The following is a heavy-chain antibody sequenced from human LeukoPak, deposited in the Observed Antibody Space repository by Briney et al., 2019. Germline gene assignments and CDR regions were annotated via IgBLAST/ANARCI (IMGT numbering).Heavy chain of an antibody. CDR3: AKVPDRYYDFWSGYSS. CDR1: GFTFRSYA. J-gene: IGHJ5*02. CDR2: ITGSGGAT. V-gene: IGHV3-23*01. D-gene: IGHD3-3*01. Sequence: PGGSLRLSCAASGFTFRSYAMSWVRQAPGKGLEWVSGITGSGGATYYADSVKGRFTISRDNSKNMLYLQVDTLRAEDTAVYYCAKVPDRYYDFWSGYSSWGQGTLVTVSS.